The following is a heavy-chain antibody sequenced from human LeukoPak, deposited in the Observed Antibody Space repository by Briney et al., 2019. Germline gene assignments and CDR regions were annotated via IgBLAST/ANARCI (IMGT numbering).Heavy chain of an antibody. J-gene: IGHJ4*02. CDR2: FDPEDGET. CDR1: GYTLTELS. CDR3: ATKHAFRSYGSLDY. V-gene: IGHV1-24*01. Sequence: ASVKVSCKVSGYTLTELSMHWVRQAPGKGLEWMGGFDPEDGETIYAQKFQGRVTMTEDPSTDTAYMELSSLRSEDTAVYYCATKHAFRSYGSLDYWGQGTLVTVSS. D-gene: IGHD4-17*01.